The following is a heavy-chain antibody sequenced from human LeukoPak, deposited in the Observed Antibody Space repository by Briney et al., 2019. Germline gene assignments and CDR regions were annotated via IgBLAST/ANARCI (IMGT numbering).Heavy chain of an antibody. D-gene: IGHD2-2*01. V-gene: IGHV1-69*13. J-gene: IGHJ5*02. Sequence: SVKVSCKASGGTFSSYAISWVRQAPGQGLEWMGGIIPIFGTANYAQKFQGRVTITADESTSTAYMELSSLRSEDTAVYYCARDWGDCSSTSCSPELGDPWGQGTLVAVSS. CDR1: GGTFSSYA. CDR2: IIPIFGTA. CDR3: ARDWGDCSSTSCSPELGDP.